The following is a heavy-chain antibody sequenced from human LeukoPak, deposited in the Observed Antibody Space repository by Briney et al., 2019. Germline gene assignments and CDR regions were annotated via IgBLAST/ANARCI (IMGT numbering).Heavy chain of an antibody. CDR2: ISSSSTYI. CDR3: ARERVSLGHYYYVMDV. D-gene: IGHD1-26*01. CDR1: GFIFSSHS. Sequence: GGSLRLSCAASGFIFSSHSMNWVRQAPGKGLEWVSSISSSSTYIYYADSVKGRFTISRDNAKNSLYLQMNSLRAEDTAVYYCARERVSLGHYYYVMDVWGQGATVTVSS. J-gene: IGHJ6*02. V-gene: IGHV3-21*01.